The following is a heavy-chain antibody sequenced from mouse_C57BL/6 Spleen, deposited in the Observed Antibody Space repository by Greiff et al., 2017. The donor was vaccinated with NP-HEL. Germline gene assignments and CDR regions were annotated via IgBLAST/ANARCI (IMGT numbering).Heavy chain of an antibody. CDR3: ASPIYDGYYWYFDV. V-gene: IGHV3-6*01. CDR1: GYSITSGYY. Sequence: EVHLVESGPGLVKPSQSLSLTCSVTGYSITSGYYWNWIRQFPGNKLEWMGYISYDGSNNYNPSLKNRISITRDTSKNQFFLKLNSVTTEDTATYYCASPIYDGYYWYFDVWGTGTTVTVSS. CDR2: ISYDGSN. J-gene: IGHJ1*03. D-gene: IGHD2-3*01.